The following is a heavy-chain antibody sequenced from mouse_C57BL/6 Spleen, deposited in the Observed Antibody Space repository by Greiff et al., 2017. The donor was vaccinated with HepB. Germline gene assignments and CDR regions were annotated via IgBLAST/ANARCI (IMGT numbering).Heavy chain of an antibody. CDR3: AREGTVVATDY. CDR2: IYPGSGST. CDR1: GYTFTSYW. J-gene: IGHJ2*01. Sequence: VQLQQSGAELVKPGASVKMSCKASGYTFTSYWITWVKQRPGQGLEWIGDIYPGSGSTNYNEKFKSKATLTVDTSSSTAYMQLSSLTSEDSAVYYCAREGTVVATDYWGQCTTLTVSS. D-gene: IGHD1-1*01. V-gene: IGHV1-55*01.